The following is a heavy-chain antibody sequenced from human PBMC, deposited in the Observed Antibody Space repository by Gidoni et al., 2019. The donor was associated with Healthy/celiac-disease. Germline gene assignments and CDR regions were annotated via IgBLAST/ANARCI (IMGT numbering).Heavy chain of an antibody. CDR1: GGSISSYY. Sequence: QVQLQESGPGLVKPSETLSLTCTVAGGSISSYYWSWLRQPPGKGLEWIGYIYYSGSTNYNPSLKSRVTISVDTSKNQFSLKLSSVTAADTAVYYCARAGYYDSSGYYYYYYYGMDVWGQGTTVTVSS. CDR2: IYYSGST. V-gene: IGHV4-59*01. J-gene: IGHJ6*02. D-gene: IGHD3-22*01. CDR3: ARAGYYDSSGYYYYYYYGMDV.